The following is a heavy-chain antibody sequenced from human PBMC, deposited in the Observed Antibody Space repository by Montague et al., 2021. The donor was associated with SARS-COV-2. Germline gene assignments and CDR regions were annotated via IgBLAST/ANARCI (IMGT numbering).Heavy chain of an antibody. Sequence: TLSLTCTVSGGSINSGGYYWTWIRQHPVRGLEWIGYVYHTGNTHYSPPLESRLTISVDTSQNQFSLNLTSVTAADTAIYYCARLNYWAPFDFWGQGALVTVSS. D-gene: IGHD1-7*01. J-gene: IGHJ4*02. CDR2: VYHTGNT. CDR3: ARLNYWAPFDF. CDR1: GGSINSGGYY. V-gene: IGHV4-31*03.